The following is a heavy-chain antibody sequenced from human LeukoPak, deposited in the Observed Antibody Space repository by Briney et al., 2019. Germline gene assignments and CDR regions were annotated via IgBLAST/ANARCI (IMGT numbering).Heavy chain of an antibody. CDR2: TQYSSSSNSSRSFS. J-gene: IGHJ3*01. CDR1: GDSVSNSDAA. V-gene: IGHV6-1*01. D-gene: IGHD3-10*01. Sequence: SQTLSLTCAISGDSVSNSDAAWNWVRQPPSRGLEWLGRTQYSSSSNSSRSFSDSAQSLKMRIIVNADTSRNQFSLQLDFVAAEDSAVYFCTWAQSRALDVGSQGTMVTVS. CDR3: TWAQSRALDV.